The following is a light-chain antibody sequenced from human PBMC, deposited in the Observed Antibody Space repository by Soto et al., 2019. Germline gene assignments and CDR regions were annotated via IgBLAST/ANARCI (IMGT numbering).Light chain of an antibody. CDR3: QQYVTSSPRT. CDR1: HTISSSY. J-gene: IGKJ1*01. Sequence: EIVLTQSPGTLSLSPGERATLSCRASHTISSSYLAWHQQKPGQAPRLLMYGISRRATGIPDRFSGSGSGTHFTLTITRLEPEDFAVYYCQQYVTSSPRTFGQGTKVDTK. V-gene: IGKV3-20*01. CDR2: GIS.